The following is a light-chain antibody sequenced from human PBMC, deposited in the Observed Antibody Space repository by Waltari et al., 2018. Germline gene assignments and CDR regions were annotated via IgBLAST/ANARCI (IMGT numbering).Light chain of an antibody. J-gene: IGLJ3*02. CDR1: GSITRSHS. Sequence: SVLPQPPPTFSPAGTGATISSSGTGSITRSHSLNWYQQLPGTAPKTLIYSTNQRPSGAPDRFAGSKLETTASLTISGLQSEDEAEYYCTLWDDSLNARVFGGGTKLTVL. CDR3: TLWDDSLNARV. CDR2: STN. V-gene: IGLV1-44*01.